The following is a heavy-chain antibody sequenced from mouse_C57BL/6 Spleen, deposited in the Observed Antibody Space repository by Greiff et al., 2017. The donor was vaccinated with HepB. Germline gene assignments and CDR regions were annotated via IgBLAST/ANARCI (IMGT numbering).Heavy chain of an antibody. Sequence: EVQRVESGGDLVKPGGSLKLSCAASGFTFSSYGMSWVRQTPDKRLEWVATISSGGSYTYYPDSVKGRFTISRDNAKNTLYLQMISLKSEDTAMYYCARPYDYDGAWFAYWGQGTLVTVSA. D-gene: IGHD2-4*01. CDR1: GFTFSSYG. J-gene: IGHJ3*01. V-gene: IGHV5-6*01. CDR3: ARPYDYDGAWFAY. CDR2: ISSGGSYT.